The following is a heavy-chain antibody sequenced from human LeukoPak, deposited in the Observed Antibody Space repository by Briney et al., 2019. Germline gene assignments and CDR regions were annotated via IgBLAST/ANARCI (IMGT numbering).Heavy chain of an antibody. D-gene: IGHD3-9*01. CDR2: IYPGDSDT. V-gene: IGHV5-51*01. CDR1: GDTFTDYW. J-gene: IGHJ3*01. Sequence: GESLKISCTGSGDTFTDYWIGWVRQMPGKGLEWMGIIYPGDSDTRYSPSFHGQVTMSVDKSINTAYLQWSSLKASDTAVYYCAGPLLRYFDTHAFDLWGQGTMVTVSS. CDR3: AGPLLRYFDTHAFDL.